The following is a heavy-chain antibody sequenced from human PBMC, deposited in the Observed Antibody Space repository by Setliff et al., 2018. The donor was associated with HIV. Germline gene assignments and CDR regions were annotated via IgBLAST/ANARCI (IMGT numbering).Heavy chain of an antibody. CDR1: GLTFNNYA. CDR3: AREMDENSSGWDYNGGNAFDI. D-gene: IGHD6-19*01. V-gene: IGHV3-20*01. Sequence: GESLKISCAASGLTFNNYAMNWVRQVPGKGLEWVSGIKWNGGSTGYGDSVTGRFTISRDNAKKSLYLQMNSLRAEDTALYHCAREMDENSSGWDYNGGNAFDIWGQGTMVTVSS. CDR2: IKWNGGST. J-gene: IGHJ3*02.